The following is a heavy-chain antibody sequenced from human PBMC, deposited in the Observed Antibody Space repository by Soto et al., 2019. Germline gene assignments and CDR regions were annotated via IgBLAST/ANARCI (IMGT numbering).Heavy chain of an antibody. CDR3: AREWARDNWFDP. Sequence: PSETLSLTCAVYGGSFSGYYWSWIRQPPGKGLEWIGEINHSGSTNYNPSLKSRVTISVDTSKNQFSLKLSTVTAADTAVYYCAREWARDNWFDPWGQGTLVTVSS. CDR2: INHSGST. D-gene: IGHD2-8*01. J-gene: IGHJ5*02. V-gene: IGHV4-34*01. CDR1: GGSFSGYY.